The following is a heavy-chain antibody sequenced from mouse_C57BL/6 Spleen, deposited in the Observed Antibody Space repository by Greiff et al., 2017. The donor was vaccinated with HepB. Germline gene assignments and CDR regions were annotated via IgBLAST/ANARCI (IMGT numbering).Heavy chain of an antibody. V-gene: IGHV2-2*01. Sequence: QVQLKQSGPGLVQPSQSLSITCTASGFSLTSYGVHWVRQSPGKGLEWLGVIWSGGSTDYYAAFISRLSISKDNSKSQVFFKMNSLQADDTAIYYCARNKYYGSPGFAYWGQGTLVTVSA. D-gene: IGHD1-1*01. CDR3: ARNKYYGSPGFAY. J-gene: IGHJ3*01. CDR2: IWSGGST. CDR1: GFSLTSYG.